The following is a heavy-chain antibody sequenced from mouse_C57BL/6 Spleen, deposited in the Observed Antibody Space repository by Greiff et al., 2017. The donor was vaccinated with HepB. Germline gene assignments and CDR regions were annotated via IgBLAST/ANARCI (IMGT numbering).Heavy chain of an antibody. Sequence: VQLQQSGAELVKPGASVKLSCKASGYTFTSYWMHWVKQRPGQGLEWIGMIHPNSGSTNYNEKFKSKATLTVDKSSSTAYMQLSSLTSEDSAVYYCARSSLLRWYYFDYWGQGTTLTVSS. CDR2: IHPNSGST. D-gene: IGHD1-1*01. V-gene: IGHV1-64*01. CDR3: ARSSLLRWYYFDY. CDR1: GYTFTSYW. J-gene: IGHJ2*01.